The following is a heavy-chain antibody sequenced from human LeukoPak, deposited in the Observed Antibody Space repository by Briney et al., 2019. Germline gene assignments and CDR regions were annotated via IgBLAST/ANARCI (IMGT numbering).Heavy chain of an antibody. Sequence: GGSLRLSCAASGFTVSSNYMSWVRQAPGKGLEWVSVIYSGGSTYYADSVKGRFTISRDKSKNTLYLQMNSLRAEDTAVYYCAREGYCSSTSCYLDAFDIWGQGAMVTVCS. CDR1: GFTVSSNY. CDR2: IYSGGST. V-gene: IGHV3-66*01. J-gene: IGHJ3*02. D-gene: IGHD2-2*01. CDR3: AREGYCSSTSCYLDAFDI.